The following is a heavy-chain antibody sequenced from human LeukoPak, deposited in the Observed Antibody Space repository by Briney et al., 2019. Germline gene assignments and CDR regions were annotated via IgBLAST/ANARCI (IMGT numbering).Heavy chain of an antibody. V-gene: IGHV5-51*01. CDR3: ARHYCSSTSCYRYYYGMDV. CDR2: IYPGDSDT. J-gene: IGHJ6*02. CDR1: GYSFTSYW. D-gene: IGHD2-2*01. Sequence: GESLKISCKGSGYSFTSYWVAWVRQMPGKGLEWMGIIYPGDSDTRYSPSFQGHVTISADKSISTAYLQWSSLKASDTAMYYCARHYCSSTSCYRYYYGMDVWGQGTTVTVSS.